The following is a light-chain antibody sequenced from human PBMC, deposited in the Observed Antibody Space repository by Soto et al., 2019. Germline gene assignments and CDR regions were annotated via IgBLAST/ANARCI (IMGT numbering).Light chain of an antibody. J-gene: IGKJ2*01. V-gene: IGKV1-5*01. CDR2: DAS. CDR3: QQYNSYSYT. Sequence: DIQMTHSLSPCLPSLGARFPITCRPGKGFVSGLAWYQQKPGKAPKLLIYDASSLESGVPSRFSGSGSGTEFTLTISSLQPDDFATYYCQQYNSYSYTFGQGTKLEIK. CDR1: KGFVSG.